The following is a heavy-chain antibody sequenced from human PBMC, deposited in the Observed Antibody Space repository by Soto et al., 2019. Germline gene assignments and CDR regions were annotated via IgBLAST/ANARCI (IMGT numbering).Heavy chain of an antibody. V-gene: IGHV3-23*01. Sequence: EVQLLESGGALVQPGGSLRLSCAASGFTFSSYTMTGVRQAPGKGLEWVSGISVTGGRTYYADSVKGRFTISRDDSKNTLSLEINSLRGDDTAVYYCAKAGGYMYEGFDIWGQGTMVTVSS. CDR2: ISVTGGRT. J-gene: IGHJ3*02. CDR3: AKAGGYMYEGFDI. CDR1: GFTFSSYT. D-gene: IGHD6-13*01.